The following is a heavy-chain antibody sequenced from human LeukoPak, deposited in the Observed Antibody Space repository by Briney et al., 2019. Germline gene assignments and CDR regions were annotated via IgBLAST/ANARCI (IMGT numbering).Heavy chain of an antibody. J-gene: IGHJ5*02. CDR2: IYHSGST. V-gene: IGHV4-38-2*01. Sequence: SETLSLTCAVSGYSISSGYYWGWIRQPPGKGLEWIGSIYHSGSTYYNPSLKSRVTISVDTSKNQFSLKLSSVTAADTAVYYCARRGFLHGGYELVGRINWFDPWGQGTLVTVSS. CDR1: GYSISSGYY. CDR3: ARRGFLHGGYELVGRINWFDP. D-gene: IGHD5-12*01.